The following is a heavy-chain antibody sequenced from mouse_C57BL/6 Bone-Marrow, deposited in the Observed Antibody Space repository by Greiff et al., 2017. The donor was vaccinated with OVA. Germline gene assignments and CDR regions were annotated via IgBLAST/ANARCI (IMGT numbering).Heavy chain of an antibody. J-gene: IGHJ2*01. CDR1: GYTFTSYG. Sequence: SGAELARPGASVKLSCKASGYTFTSYGISWVKQRTGQGLEWIGEIYPRSGNTYYNEKFKGKATLTADKSSSTAYMELRSLTSEDSAVYFCARPLYYDYFDYWGQGTTLTVSS. CDR3: ARPLYYDYFDY. V-gene: IGHV1-81*01. D-gene: IGHD2-1*01. CDR2: IYPRSGNT.